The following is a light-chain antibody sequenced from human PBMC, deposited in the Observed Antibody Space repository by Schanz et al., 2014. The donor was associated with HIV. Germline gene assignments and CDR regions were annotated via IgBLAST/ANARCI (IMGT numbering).Light chain of an antibody. CDR3: QQYNNWPWT. CDR1: QSVSSY. CDR2: DAS. V-gene: IGKV3D-15*01. J-gene: IGKJ1*01. Sequence: EIVLTQSPGTLSVSPGERATLSCRASQSVSSYLAWYQQKPAQPPRLLIYDASNRATGIPARFSGSGSGTEFTLTISSLQSEDFAVYYCQQYNNWPWTFGQGTKVEIK.